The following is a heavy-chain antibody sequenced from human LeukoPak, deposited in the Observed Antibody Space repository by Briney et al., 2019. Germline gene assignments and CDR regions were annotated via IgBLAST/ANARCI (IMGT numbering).Heavy chain of an antibody. D-gene: IGHD2-2*01. CDR1: GGTFSSYA. J-gene: IGHJ6*02. CDR2: IIPIFGTA. V-gene: IGHV1-69*13. Sequence: SVKVSCKASGGTFSSYAIGWVRQAPGQGLEWMGGIIPIFGTANYAQKFQGRVTITADESTSTAYMELSSLRSEDTAVYYCARNRDIVVVPAAGNYYYGMDVWGQGTTVTVSS. CDR3: ARNRDIVVVPAAGNYYYGMDV.